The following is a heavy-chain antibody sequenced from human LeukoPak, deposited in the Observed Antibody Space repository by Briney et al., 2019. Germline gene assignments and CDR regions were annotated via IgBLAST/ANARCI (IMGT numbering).Heavy chain of an antibody. D-gene: IGHD3-9*01. CDR2: IFHSGAT. CDR3: VRLSGPLDPYYIGS. CDR1: ASSVASDYF. Sequence: PSETLSLTCTVSASSVASDYFWGWIRQAPGTGLEWIGMIFHSGATFYNPSLESRVAMSGDTTKNPLSLTLRSLSAADSALYYCVRLSGPLDPYYIGSWGKGTLVTVSS. V-gene: IGHV4-38-2*02. J-gene: IGHJ4*02.